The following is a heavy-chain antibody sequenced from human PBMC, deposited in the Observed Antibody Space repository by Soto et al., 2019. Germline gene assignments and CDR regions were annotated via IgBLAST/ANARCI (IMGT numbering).Heavy chain of an antibody. D-gene: IGHD3-22*01. Sequence: GGSLRLSCAASGFTFSNAWMSWVRQAPGKGLEWIGRIKGESDGGTTDYATPVKGRFSISRDQSKDTLYLHMNSLKTEDTAVYYCTTGLSNGYYNFDYWGQGTPVTVSS. CDR3: TTGLSNGYYNFDY. J-gene: IGHJ4*02. CDR2: IKGESDGGTT. V-gene: IGHV3-15*01. CDR1: GFTFSNAW.